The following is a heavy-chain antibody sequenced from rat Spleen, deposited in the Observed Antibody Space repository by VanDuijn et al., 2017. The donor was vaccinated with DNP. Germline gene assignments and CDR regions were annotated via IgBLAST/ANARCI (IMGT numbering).Heavy chain of an antibody. D-gene: IGHD1-11*01. Sequence: EVQLQESGPGLVKPSQSLSLTCSVTGYSITSTYWGWIRKFPGNKMEYIGHISYSGSPNYNPTLKSRISITRDTSKNQFFLQLNSVTTEDTATYYCARYTTGVDYWGQGVMVTVSS. V-gene: IGHV3-1*01. CDR3: ARYTTGVDY. J-gene: IGHJ2*01. CDR1: GYSITSTY. CDR2: ISYSGSP.